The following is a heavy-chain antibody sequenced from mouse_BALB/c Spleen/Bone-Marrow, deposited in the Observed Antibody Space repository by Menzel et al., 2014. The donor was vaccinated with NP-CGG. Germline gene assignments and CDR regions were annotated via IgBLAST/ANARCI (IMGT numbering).Heavy chain of an antibody. Sequence: EVKVEESGGGLVKPGGSLKLSCAASGFTFSSYAMSWVRRTPEKRLEWVASISSGGSTYYPDSVKGRFTISRDNARNILYLQMSSLRSEDTAMYYCAREGGTTAHYYAMDYWGQGTSVTVSS. CDR1: GFTFSSYA. CDR3: AREGGTTAHYYAMDY. CDR2: ISSGGST. J-gene: IGHJ4*01. D-gene: IGHD1-2*01. V-gene: IGHV5-6-5*01.